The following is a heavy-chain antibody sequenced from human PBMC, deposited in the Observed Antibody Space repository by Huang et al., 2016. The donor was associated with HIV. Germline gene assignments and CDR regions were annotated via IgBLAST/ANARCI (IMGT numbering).Heavy chain of an antibody. D-gene: IGHD3-10*01. CDR3: ARHFGSWSGYFDS. V-gene: IGHV4-39*01. Sequence: QLQLQESGPGLVRPSETLSLICTVSGGSITDSNYYWGWIRQPPGKGLVWIGSIYYSGDTDYNPSRKSRVTRSVDTSKNRFSLDIRSVAVADTAIYYCARHFGSWSGYFDSWGQGTLVPVSS. CDR2: IYYSGDT. J-gene: IGHJ4*02. CDR1: GGSITDSNYY.